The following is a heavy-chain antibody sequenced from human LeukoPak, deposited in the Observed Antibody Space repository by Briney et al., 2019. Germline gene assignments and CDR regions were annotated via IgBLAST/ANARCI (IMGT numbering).Heavy chain of an antibody. Sequence: SVKVSCKASGGTFSSYAISWVRQAPGQGLEWMGGIIPIFGTANYAQKFQGRVTITADESTSTAYMELSSLRSEDTAVYCCARDMGLYSSGWSVFDYWGQGTLVTVSS. CDR1: GGTFSSYA. CDR3: ARDMGLYSSGWSVFDY. CDR2: IIPIFGTA. D-gene: IGHD6-19*01. J-gene: IGHJ4*02. V-gene: IGHV1-69*13.